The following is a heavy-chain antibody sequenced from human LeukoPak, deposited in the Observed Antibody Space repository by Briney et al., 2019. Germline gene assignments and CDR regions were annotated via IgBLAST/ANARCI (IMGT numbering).Heavy chain of an antibody. J-gene: IGHJ6*04. V-gene: IGHV1-18*04. D-gene: IGHD3-9*01. CDR2: ISAYNANT. CDR3: ARTDYDILTGARMDV. Sequence: ASLKPSCTPSSYTFTNYGITVVLQAPRQRHERRGWISAYNANTNYAQKFQGRVTMTTDTSTSTVYMELRSLRSDDTAIYYCARTDYDILTGARMDVWGKGTTVTVSS. CDR1: SYTFTNYG.